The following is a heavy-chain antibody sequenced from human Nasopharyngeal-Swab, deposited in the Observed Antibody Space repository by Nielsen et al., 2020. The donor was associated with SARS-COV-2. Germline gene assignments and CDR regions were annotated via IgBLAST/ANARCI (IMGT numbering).Heavy chain of an antibody. Sequence: SLKISCAASGFSFDDYAMHWVRQAPGKGLEWVSGISWNSGRIGYADSVKGRFTISRDNAENSLFLQMNSLRTEYTALYYCAKDLGITVAGTGQDYWGQGTLVTVSS. J-gene: IGHJ4*02. CDR1: GFSFDDYA. D-gene: IGHD6-19*01. CDR2: ISWNSGRI. CDR3: AKDLGITVAGTGQDY. V-gene: IGHV3-9*01.